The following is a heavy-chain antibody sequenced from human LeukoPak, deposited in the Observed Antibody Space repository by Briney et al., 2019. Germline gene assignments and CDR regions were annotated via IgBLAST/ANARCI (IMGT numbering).Heavy chain of an antibody. CDR2: IYHGGST. V-gene: IGHV4-30-2*01. J-gene: IGHJ4*02. CDR1: GGSISSGGYY. Sequence: SETLSLTCTVSGGSISSGGYYWSWIRQPPGKGLEWIGYIYHGGSTYYNPSLKSRVTISVDRSKNQFSLKLSSVTAADTAVYYCARDGGGGYYSRGYWGQGTLVTVSS. D-gene: IGHD3-3*01. CDR3: ARDGGGGYYSRGY.